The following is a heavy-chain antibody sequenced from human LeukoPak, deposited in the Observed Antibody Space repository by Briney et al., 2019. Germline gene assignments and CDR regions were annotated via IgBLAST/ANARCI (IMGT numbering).Heavy chain of an antibody. CDR1: GYTFTSYG. CDR2: IAPYNGNT. V-gene: IGHV1-18*01. CDR3: ARDALYYYDSSDYLFYNYYMDV. Sequence: ASVKVSCKASGYTFTSYGISWVRQAPGQGLEWMGWIAPYNGNTKYAQNVQGRVTLTTDTTTSTAYMELGSLRSGDTAVYFCARDALYYYDSSDYLFYNYYMDVWGKGTTVTVSS. J-gene: IGHJ6*03. D-gene: IGHD3-22*01.